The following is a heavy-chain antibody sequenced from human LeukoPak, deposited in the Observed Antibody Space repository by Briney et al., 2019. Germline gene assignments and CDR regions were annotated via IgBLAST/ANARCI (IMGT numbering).Heavy chain of an antibody. V-gene: IGHV3-53*01. D-gene: IGHD1-26*01. J-gene: IGHJ4*02. CDR2: IHSGGNT. CDR1: GFTVSSNY. Sequence: GGSLRLSRAASGFTVSSNYMSWVRQAPGKGLEWVSVIHSGGNTYYADSVKGRFTISRDNSKNTLFLQMNSLRAEDTAVYYCARDRDVGSGYFDYWGQGTLVTVSS. CDR3: ARDRDVGSGYFDY.